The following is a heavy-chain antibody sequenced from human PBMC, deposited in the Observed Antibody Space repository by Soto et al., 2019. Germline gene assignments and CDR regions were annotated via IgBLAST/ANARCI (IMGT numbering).Heavy chain of an antibody. D-gene: IGHD1-26*01. Sequence: QVQLVESGGGVVQPGRSLRLSCVASGFTFSSYGMHWVRQAPGKGLEWVAIISYDGSNTYYADSVKGRFTISRDNSKNTLYLQMNSLRAEDTSVYYCAKEGGLSGSYYISSSYYXXYXXXGXXVTVSS. CDR1: GFTFSSYG. V-gene: IGHV3-30*18. J-gene: IGHJ4*01. CDR2: ISYDGSNT. CDR3: AKEGGLSGSYYISSSYYXXY.